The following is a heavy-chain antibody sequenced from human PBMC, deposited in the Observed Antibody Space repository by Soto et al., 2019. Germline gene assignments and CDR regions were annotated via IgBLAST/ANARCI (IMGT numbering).Heavy chain of an antibody. Sequence: LSLTCTVSGISVSTSDYYWGWVRQPPGKGLDWIGNIYYSGSTFYNPSLRSRVTLSVDKSKNQFSLRLNSVTAADTAVYFCAGFVVPASRNSDFDYWGQGTLVTVSS. V-gene: IGHV4-39*01. CDR2: IYYSGST. J-gene: IGHJ4*02. D-gene: IGHD2-15*01. CDR1: GISVSTSDYY. CDR3: AGFVVPASRNSDFDY.